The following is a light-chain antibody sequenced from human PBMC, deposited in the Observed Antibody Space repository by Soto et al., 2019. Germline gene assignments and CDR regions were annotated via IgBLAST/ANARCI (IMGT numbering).Light chain of an antibody. J-gene: IGLJ3*02. Sequence: QSALTQPASVSGSPGQAITISCTGTSSDVGTYNYVSWYQQHPGEAPKLIIYDVSKRPSGVAIRFAGSKSGNTASLTISGLQAEDEADYYCSSDTSSKSWIFGGGTKLTVL. CDR1: SSDVGTYNY. V-gene: IGLV2-14*01. CDR3: SSDTSSKSWI. CDR2: DVS.